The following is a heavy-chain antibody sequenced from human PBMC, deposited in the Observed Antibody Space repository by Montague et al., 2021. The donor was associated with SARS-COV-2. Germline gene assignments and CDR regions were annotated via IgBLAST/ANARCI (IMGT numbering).Heavy chain of an antibody. V-gene: IGHV4-59*12. CDR3: ARGRTDFGAYYDFWSGYYWRGQNWFDP. D-gene: IGHD3-3*01. CDR1: GGSISSYY. J-gene: IGHJ5*02. CDR2: IYYSGST. Sequence: SETLSLTCTVSGGSISSYYWSWIRQPPGKGLEWIGYIYYSGSTNYNPSLKSRVPISVDTSKNQFSLKLSSVTAADTAVYYCARGRTDFGAYYDFWSGYYWRGQNWFDPWGQGTLVTVSS.